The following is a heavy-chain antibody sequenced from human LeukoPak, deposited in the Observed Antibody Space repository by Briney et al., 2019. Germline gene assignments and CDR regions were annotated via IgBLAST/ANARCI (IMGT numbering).Heavy chain of an antibody. V-gene: IGHV3-21*01. CDR2: ISSSSSYI. CDR1: GFTFSSYS. CDR3: ARGRYYDILTGYYSPTWYYYYMDV. Sequence: GGSLRLSCAASGFTFSSYSMNWVRQAPGKGLEWVSSISSSSSYIYYADSVKGRFTISRDNAKNSLYLQMNSLRAEDTAVYYCARGRYYDILTGYYSPTWYYYYMDVWGKGTTVTISS. J-gene: IGHJ6*03. D-gene: IGHD3-9*01.